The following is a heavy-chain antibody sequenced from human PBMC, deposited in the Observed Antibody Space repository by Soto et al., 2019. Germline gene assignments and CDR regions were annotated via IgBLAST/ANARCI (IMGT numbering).Heavy chain of an antibody. D-gene: IGHD7-27*01. CDR2: IYYSGST. CDR3: ARTDDGEIGAYDY. V-gene: IGHV4-31*03. CDR1: GGSISSGGYY. J-gene: IGHJ4*02. Sequence: QVQLQESGPGLVKPSQTLSLTCTVSGGSISSGGYYWSWIRQHPGKGLEWIGYIYYSGSTYYNPALESRVNISVDTSKNQFSLKLSSVTAADTAVYYCARTDDGEIGAYDYWGQGTLVTVSS.